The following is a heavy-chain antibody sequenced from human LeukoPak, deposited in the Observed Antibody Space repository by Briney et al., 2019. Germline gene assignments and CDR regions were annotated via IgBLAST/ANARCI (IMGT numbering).Heavy chain of an antibody. CDR3: ARRPRGVIIKTWFDS. CDR2: ISHFGST. D-gene: IGHD3-10*01. Sequence: SETLSLTCAIYGGSFSGYSWTWIRQPPGKGLEWIGEISHFGSTKYIPSLESRVSLSLDTSKNQFSLELSSVTAADTAIYYCARRPRGVIIKTWFDSWGQGTLVTVSS. J-gene: IGHJ5*01. V-gene: IGHV4-34*01. CDR1: GGSFSGYS.